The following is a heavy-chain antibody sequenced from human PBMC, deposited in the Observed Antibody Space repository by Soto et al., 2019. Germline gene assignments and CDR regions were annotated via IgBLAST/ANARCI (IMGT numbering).Heavy chain of an antibody. D-gene: IGHD2-15*01. Sequence: PGGPLRLSCEGSWFTFSAYAMNCGRQAPGQGLERSSYMSSRGDTVYYADAVKRRFSISRDNAKNSVYLQGNDLRDGDTAVYYCARDWDIVILSVPIPNYNYGMDVWGQGTTVTVSS. CDR1: WFTFSAYA. CDR3: ARDWDIVILSVPIPNYNYGMDV. V-gene: IGHV3-48*02. CDR2: MSSRGDTV. J-gene: IGHJ6*02.